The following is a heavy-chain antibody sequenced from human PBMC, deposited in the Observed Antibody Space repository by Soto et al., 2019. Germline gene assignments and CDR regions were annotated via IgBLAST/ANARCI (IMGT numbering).Heavy chain of an antibody. V-gene: IGHV1-8*01. CDR3: ARVPQYSSSSPYYYGMDV. J-gene: IGHJ6*02. D-gene: IGHD6-6*01. Sequence: GASVKVSCKASGYTFTSYDINWVRQATGEGLEWMGWMNPNSGNTGYAQKFQGRVTMTRNTSISTAYMELSSLRSEDTAVYYCARVPQYSSSSPYYYGMDVWGQGTTVTVSS. CDR2: MNPNSGNT. CDR1: GYTFTSYD.